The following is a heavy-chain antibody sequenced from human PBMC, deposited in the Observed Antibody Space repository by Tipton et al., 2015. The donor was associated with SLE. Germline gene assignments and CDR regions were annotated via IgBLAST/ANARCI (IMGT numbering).Heavy chain of an antibody. CDR2: ISSSSSYI. D-gene: IGHD6-25*01. V-gene: IGHV3-21*01. Sequence: SLRLSCAASGFTFSSYAMNWVRQAPGKGLEWVSSISSSSSYIYCADSVKGRFTISRDNAKNSLYLQMNSLRAEDTAVYYCARDHPIWSAAGTGMDVWGKGTTVTVSS. CDR1: GFTFSSYA. CDR3: ARDHPIWSAAGTGMDV. J-gene: IGHJ6*03.